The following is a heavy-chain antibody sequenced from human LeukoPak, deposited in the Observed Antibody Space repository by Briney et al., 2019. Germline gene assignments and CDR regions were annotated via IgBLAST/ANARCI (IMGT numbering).Heavy chain of an antibody. D-gene: IGHD5-12*01. CDR2: ISSSSDYI. Sequence: GGSLRLSCAASGFTFSSYTMNWVRQAPGKGLEWVSSISSSSDYIFYADSVKGRFTISRDNAKKSLFLQMNSLRTEDTAVYSCAGVDFGYGANYWGQGTLVTVSS. CDR3: AGVDFGYGANY. V-gene: IGHV3-21*01. CDR1: GFTFSSYT. J-gene: IGHJ4*02.